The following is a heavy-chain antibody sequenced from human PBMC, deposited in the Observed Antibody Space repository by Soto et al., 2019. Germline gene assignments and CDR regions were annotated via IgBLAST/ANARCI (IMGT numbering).Heavy chain of an antibody. V-gene: IGHV3-21*01. CDR1: GFPFSSYN. CDR3: ASPVPRDPAAFDI. Sequence: GGALKPSRATSGFPFSSYNMKLGRPGPGKGPEWVSSISSSSSYIYYADSVKGRFTISRDNAKNSLYLQMNSLRAEDTAVYYCASPVPRDPAAFDIWGQGTMVTVSS. D-gene: IGHD2-21*02. J-gene: IGHJ3*02. CDR2: ISSSSSYI.